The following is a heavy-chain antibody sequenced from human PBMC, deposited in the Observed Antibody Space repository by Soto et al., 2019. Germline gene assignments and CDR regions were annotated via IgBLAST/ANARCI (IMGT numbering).Heavy chain of an antibody. J-gene: IGHJ4*02. D-gene: IGHD6-6*01. CDR1: GFTFSSYA. V-gene: IGHV3-30-3*01. CDR2: ISYDGSNK. CDR3: AREAEYSSSGTDY. Sequence: GGSLRLSCAASGFTFSSYAMHWVRQAPGKGLEWVAVISYDGSNKYYADSVKGRFTISRDNSKNTLYLQMNSLRAEDTAVYYCAREAEYSSSGTDYWGQGTLVTVSS.